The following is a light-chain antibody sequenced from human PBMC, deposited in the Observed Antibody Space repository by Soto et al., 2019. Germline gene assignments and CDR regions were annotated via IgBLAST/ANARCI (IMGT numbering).Light chain of an antibody. Sequence: VLTQATAKVYLSPGERATLHWRASQSIGLAIAWYQHKPGQAPRLLIYDASNRAPGIPVRFSGSGSGTDFTLTIRSLEPGDFAIYYCQQRSSWPLTCGGGTKVDI. V-gene: IGKV3-11*01. CDR1: QSIGLA. CDR2: DAS. J-gene: IGKJ4*01. CDR3: QQRSSWPLT.